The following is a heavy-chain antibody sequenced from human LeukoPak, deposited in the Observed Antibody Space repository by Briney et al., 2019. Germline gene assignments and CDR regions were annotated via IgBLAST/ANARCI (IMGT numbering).Heavy chain of an antibody. CDR2: IYHSGST. CDR1: GYPISSGYY. J-gene: IGHJ4*02. D-gene: IGHD3-10*01. Sequence: SETLSLTCTVSGYPISSGYYWGWIRQPPGKGVEWIGSIYHSGSTYYNPSLKSRVTISVDTSKNQFSPKLSSVTAADTAVYYCARADLRGRHFDHWGQGTLVTVSS. V-gene: IGHV4-38-2*02. CDR3: ARADLRGRHFDH.